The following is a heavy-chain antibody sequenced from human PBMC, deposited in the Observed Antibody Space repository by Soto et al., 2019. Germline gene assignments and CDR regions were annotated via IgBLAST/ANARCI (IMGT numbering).Heavy chain of an antibody. CDR1: GFTFSNHA. V-gene: IGHV3-30*03. Sequence: QVQLVESGGGVVQPGTSLRLSCAASGFTFSNHAMNCVRQAPGEGLECVAHRTHDGSSKSYPDSVRGRFTLSRDNSKNTLYLQMNTLRPEDTAIYYCVGELAPHSSGHGGQGILVPVSS. CDR2: RTHDGSSK. CDR3: VGELAPHSSGH. J-gene: IGHJ4*02.